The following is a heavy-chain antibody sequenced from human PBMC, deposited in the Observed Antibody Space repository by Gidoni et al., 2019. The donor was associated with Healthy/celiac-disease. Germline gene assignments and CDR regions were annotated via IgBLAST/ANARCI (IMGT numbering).Heavy chain of an antibody. J-gene: IGHJ6*02. Sequence: QVQLVESGGGVVQPGRSLRLSCAASGFTFSRYSLHWVRQAPGKGLEWVAVISYDGSNKYYADSVKGRFTISRDNSKNTLYLQMNSLRAEDTAVYYCARDQLRPYSSSWYIWQSNYYGMDVWGQGTTVTVSS. V-gene: IGHV3-30-3*01. CDR3: ARDQLRPYSSSWYIWQSNYYGMDV. CDR1: GFTFSRYS. CDR2: ISYDGSNK. D-gene: IGHD6-13*01.